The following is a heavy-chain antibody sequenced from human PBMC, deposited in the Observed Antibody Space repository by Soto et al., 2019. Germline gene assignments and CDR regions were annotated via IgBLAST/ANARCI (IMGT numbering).Heavy chain of an antibody. CDR2: LNPNGGTT. CDR1: GYIFTSSY. J-gene: IGHJ4*02. CDR3: AIMIVGMFFDY. D-gene: IGHD3-22*01. Sequence: QVQLVQSGAEVKKPGASVKVSCKASGYIFTSSYIHWVRQAPGQGLEWVGRLNPNGGTTSYAQKFQGRVTMTRDTSTSTVYMELSSLRSEDTAVYSCAIMIVGMFFDYWGQGTLVTVSS. V-gene: IGHV1-46*01.